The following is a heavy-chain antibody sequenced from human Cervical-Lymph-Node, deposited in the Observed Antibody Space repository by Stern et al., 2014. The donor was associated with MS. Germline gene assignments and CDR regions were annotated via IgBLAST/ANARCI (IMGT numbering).Heavy chain of an antibody. CDR2: MNPNSGNT. CDR1: RHTFSLYD. Sequence: QVQLVQSGAVVKKPGASVKVSCEVPRHTFSLYDINWVRHSPGQGLEWMGWMNPNSGNTGYTQKFQGRFTMTRNTSTATAYMELSSLRSEDTAVYYCARRGARGMDVWGQGTAVTVSS. CDR3: ARRGARGMDV. J-gene: IGHJ6*02. D-gene: IGHD3-10*01. V-gene: IGHV1-8*01.